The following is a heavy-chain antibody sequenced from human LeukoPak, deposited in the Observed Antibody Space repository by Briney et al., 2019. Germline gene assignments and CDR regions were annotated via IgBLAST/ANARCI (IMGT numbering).Heavy chain of an antibody. J-gene: IGHJ3*02. D-gene: IGHD5-18*01. CDR1: GLTVSSNY. CDR2: IYTGGST. V-gene: IGHV3-53*01. Sequence: PGGSLRLSCAASGLTVSSNYMSWVRQAPGEGLEWVSVIYTGGSTYYADSVKGRFTISRDDSKNTLYLQMNSLRADDTAMYYCAKLEGSVRYGSLAFDIWGQGTMVTVSS. CDR3: AKLEGSVRYGSLAFDI.